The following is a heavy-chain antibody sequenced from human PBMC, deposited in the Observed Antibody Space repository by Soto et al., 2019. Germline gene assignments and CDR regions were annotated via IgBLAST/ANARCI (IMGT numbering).Heavy chain of an antibody. J-gene: IGHJ6*02. CDR2: IIPIFGTA. Sequence: SVKVPCKASGGTFSSYAISWVRQAPGQGLEWMGGIIPIFGTANYAQKFQGRVTITADESTSTAYMELSSLRSEDTAVYYCARDLIIAARRDYYYGMDVWGQGTTVTVSS. D-gene: IGHD6-6*01. CDR3: ARDLIIAARRDYYYGMDV. CDR1: GGTFSSYA. V-gene: IGHV1-69*13.